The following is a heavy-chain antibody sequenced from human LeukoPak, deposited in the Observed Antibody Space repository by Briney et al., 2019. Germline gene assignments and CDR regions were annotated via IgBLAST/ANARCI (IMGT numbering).Heavy chain of an antibody. Sequence: GGSLRLSCAASGFPFSSYNMNWVRQAPGKGLEWVSSITSSSTYIFYADSVTGRFTISRDNAKNSLYLQMNSMRAEDTAVYYCARDGGLNTIFDYWGQGTLVTVSS. D-gene: IGHD2-15*01. V-gene: IGHV3-21*01. J-gene: IGHJ4*02. CDR2: ITSSSTYI. CDR3: ARDGGLNTIFDY. CDR1: GFPFSSYN.